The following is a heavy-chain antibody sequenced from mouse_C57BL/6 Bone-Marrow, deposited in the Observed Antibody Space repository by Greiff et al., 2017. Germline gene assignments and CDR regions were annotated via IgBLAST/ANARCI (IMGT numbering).Heavy chain of an antibody. J-gene: IGHJ4*01. V-gene: IGHV1-77*01. CDR3: ARGAITTVVAPFYAVDY. Sequence: VQLQQSGAELVKPGASVKISCKASGYTFTDYYINWVKQRPGQGLEWIGKFGPGSGSTYYNEKFKGKATLTADKSSSTAYMQLSSLTSEDSAVYFCARGAITTVVAPFYAVDYWGQGTSVTVSS. CDR2: FGPGSGST. D-gene: IGHD1-1*01. CDR1: GYTFTDYY.